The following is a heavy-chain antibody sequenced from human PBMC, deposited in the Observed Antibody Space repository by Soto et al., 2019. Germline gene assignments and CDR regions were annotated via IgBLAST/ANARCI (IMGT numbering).Heavy chain of an antibody. CDR1: GFTFTSSA. Sequence: SVKVSCKASGFTFTSSAMQWVRQARGQRLEWIGWIVVGSGNTNYAQKFQERVTITRDMSTSTAYMELSSLRSEDTAVYYCAAALDYYGTLDYWGQGTLVTVSS. CDR2: IVVGSGNT. J-gene: IGHJ4*02. V-gene: IGHV1-58*02. CDR3: AAALDYYGTLDY. D-gene: IGHD3-10*01.